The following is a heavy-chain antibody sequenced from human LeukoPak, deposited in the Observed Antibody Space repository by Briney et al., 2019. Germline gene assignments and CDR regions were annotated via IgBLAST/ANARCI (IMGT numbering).Heavy chain of an antibody. V-gene: IGHV4-39*02. CDR3: ARQHRYSYNEVTHFDS. CDR1: GVSITSRNYY. Sequence: SETLSLTCTVSGVSITSRNYYWGWIRQSAGTVLVWIASSYYSGSTYYSASLQSRVSISVDASKNHFSLRLTAVTAADTGVYFCARQHRYSYNEVTHFDSWGQGTLVTVSS. D-gene: IGHD5-24*01. J-gene: IGHJ4*02. CDR2: SYYSGST.